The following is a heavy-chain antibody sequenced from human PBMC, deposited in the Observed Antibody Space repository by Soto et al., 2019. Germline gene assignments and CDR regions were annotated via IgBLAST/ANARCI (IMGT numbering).Heavy chain of an antibody. Sequence: QVQLQQWGAGRLKPSETLSLTCAVYGGSFSGYYWNWIRQPPGKGLEWIGEINHSGSTNYNPSLKIRVTISVDTSKNQFSLRLRSVTAADTAVYYCARGWGRIFDYWGQGTLVTVSS. CDR3: ARGWGRIFDY. CDR1: GGSFSGYY. D-gene: IGHD7-27*01. CDR2: INHSGST. J-gene: IGHJ4*02. V-gene: IGHV4-34*01.